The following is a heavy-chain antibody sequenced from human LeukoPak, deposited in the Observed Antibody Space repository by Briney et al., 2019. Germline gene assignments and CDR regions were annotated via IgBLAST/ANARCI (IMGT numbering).Heavy chain of an antibody. Sequence: SGTLSLTCGVSGGSVASTNWWTWVRQPPGKGLEWIGRIHYSGDTNYNPSLKSRVTISVDTSKNQFSLRLSSVTAADTAVYYCARTYYYDSSGSVGQYFDSWGQGTLVTVSS. J-gene: IGHJ4*02. CDR1: GGSVASTNW. V-gene: IGHV4-4*02. D-gene: IGHD3-22*01. CDR3: ARTYYYDSSGSVGQYFDS. CDR2: IHYSGDT.